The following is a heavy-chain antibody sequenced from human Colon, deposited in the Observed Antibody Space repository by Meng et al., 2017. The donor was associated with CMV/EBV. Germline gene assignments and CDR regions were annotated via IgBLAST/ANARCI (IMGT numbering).Heavy chain of an antibody. CDR2: ISTGSSYI. D-gene: IGHD3-9*01. CDR3: ARSRNALVRYYDIPSL. CDR1: GFTFGSYS. J-gene: IGHJ6*02. V-gene: IGHV3-21*01. Sequence: GESLKISCAASGFTFGSYSMNWVRQAPGKGLEWVSSISTGSSYIYYADSVKGRFTISRDNAKNSLYLQMNSLGAEDTAVYYCARSRNALVRYYDIPSLWGQGTTVTVSS.